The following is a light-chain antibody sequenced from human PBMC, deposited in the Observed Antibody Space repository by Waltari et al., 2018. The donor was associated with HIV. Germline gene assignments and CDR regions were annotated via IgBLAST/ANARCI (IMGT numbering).Light chain of an antibody. CDR2: AAS. Sequence: DIQMTQSPSSLSASVGDRATITCRASQSMSTYLNWYQQKPGKAPKVLIYAASSLQSGVPSRFSGSGSGTDFTLTISSLQPEDFATYYCQQSYITPLTFGGGTKVEIK. V-gene: IGKV1-39*01. CDR3: QQSYITPLT. J-gene: IGKJ4*01. CDR1: QSMSTY.